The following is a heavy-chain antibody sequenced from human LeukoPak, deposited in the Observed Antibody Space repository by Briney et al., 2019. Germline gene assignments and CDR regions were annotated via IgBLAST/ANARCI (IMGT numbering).Heavy chain of an antibody. J-gene: IGHJ5*02. CDR2: INPNSGGT. D-gene: IGHD4-11*01. V-gene: IGHV1-2*02. CDR1: GYTFTGRY. Sequence: GASVKVSCKASGYTFTGRYIHWVRQAPGQGLEWMGWINPNSGGTNYAQKFQGRVTMTRDTSITTTYMELSRLRSDDTAVYYCARVVTTTWNSYTGWFDPWGQGTLVTVSS. CDR3: ARVVTTTWNSYTGWFDP.